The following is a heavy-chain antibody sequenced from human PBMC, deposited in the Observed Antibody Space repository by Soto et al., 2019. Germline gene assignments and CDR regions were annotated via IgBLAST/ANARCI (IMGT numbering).Heavy chain of an antibody. Sequence: PSETLSLTCAVYGVSFSGYYWSWIRQPPGKGLEWIGEINHSGSTNYNPSLKSRVTISVDTSKNQFSLKLSSVTAADTAVYYCARVPMIVVATDYYFDYWGQGTLVTVSS. D-gene: IGHD3-22*01. CDR2: INHSGST. V-gene: IGHV4-34*01. J-gene: IGHJ4*02. CDR3: ARVPMIVVATDYYFDY. CDR1: GVSFSGYY.